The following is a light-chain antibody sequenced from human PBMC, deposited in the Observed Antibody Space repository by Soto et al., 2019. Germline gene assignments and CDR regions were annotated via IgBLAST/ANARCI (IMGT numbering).Light chain of an antibody. CDR2: DGS. CDR1: QYISNC. J-gene: IGKJ4*01. V-gene: IGKV1-5*01. CDR3: QQYNSFSGT. Sequence: DIQMTQSPSALSASVGDRVTITCRASQYISNCVAWYQQKPGKAPKLLIYDGSTLESGVPSRFSGSVSETLFSRTINSMHQEDFGTYCRQQYNSFSGTFGGGTKVHIK.